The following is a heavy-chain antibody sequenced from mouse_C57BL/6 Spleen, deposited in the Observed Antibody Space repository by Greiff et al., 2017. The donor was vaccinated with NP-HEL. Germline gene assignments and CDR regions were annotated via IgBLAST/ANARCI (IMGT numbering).Heavy chain of an antibody. V-gene: IGHV1-62-2*01. CDR3: ARHEGEAYYGSSPAFDV. Sequence: QVQLQQSGAELVKPGASVKLSCKASGYTFTEYTIHWVKQRSGQGLEWIGWFYPGSGSIKYNEKFKDKATLTADKSSSTVYMELSRLTSEDSAVYFCARHEGEAYYGSSPAFDVWGTGTTVTVSS. D-gene: IGHD1-1*01. CDR2: FYPGSGSI. J-gene: IGHJ1*03. CDR1: GYTFTEYT.